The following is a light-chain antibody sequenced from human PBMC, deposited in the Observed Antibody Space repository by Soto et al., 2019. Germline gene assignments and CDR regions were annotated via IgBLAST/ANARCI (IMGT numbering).Light chain of an antibody. V-gene: IGKV1-12*01. Sequence: EIRMTQSPSSVSASVGDRVTITCRASQDIRYYLAWYQQKPGQAPKLLIYGATNWKSGVPSRFSGAGSGTDITLTITDLQVDDFANYYCRHFSSFPHTFGRGTTVEI. J-gene: IGKJ1*01. CDR3: RHFSSFPHT. CDR1: QDIRYY. CDR2: GAT.